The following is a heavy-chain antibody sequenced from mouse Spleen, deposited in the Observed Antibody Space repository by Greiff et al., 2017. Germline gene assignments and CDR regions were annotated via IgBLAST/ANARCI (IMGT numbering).Heavy chain of an antibody. CDR2: ILPGSGST. CDR3: AIYGLRGYFDY. Sequence: VQLQQSGAELMKPGASVKISCKATGYTFSSYWIEWVKQRPGHGLEWIGEILPGSGSTNYNEKFKGKATFTADTSSNTAYMQLSSLTSEDSAVYHCAIYGLRGYFDYWGQGTTLTVSS. J-gene: IGHJ2*01. D-gene: IGHD1-1*02. CDR1: GYTFSSYW. V-gene: IGHV1-9*01.